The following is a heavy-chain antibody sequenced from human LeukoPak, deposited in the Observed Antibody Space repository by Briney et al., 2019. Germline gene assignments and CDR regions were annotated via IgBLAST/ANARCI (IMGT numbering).Heavy chain of an antibody. Sequence: SVKVSCKASGGTFSSYAISWVRQAPGQGLEWMGGITPIFGTANYAQKFQGRVTITADESTSTAYMELSSLRSEDTAVYYCARGSPEVDTAMVKFDYWGQGTLVTVSS. CDR2: ITPIFGTA. D-gene: IGHD5-18*01. CDR3: ARGSPEVDTAMVKFDY. V-gene: IGHV1-69*01. J-gene: IGHJ4*02. CDR1: GGTFSSYA.